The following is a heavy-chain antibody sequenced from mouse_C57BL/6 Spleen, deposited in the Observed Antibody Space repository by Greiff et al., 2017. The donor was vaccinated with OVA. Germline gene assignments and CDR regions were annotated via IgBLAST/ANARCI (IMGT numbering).Heavy chain of an antibody. Sequence: EVQLQQSGPELVKPGASVKIPCKASGYTFTDYNMDWVKQSHGKSLEWIGDINPNNGGTIYNQKFKGKATLTVDKSSSTAYMELRSLTSEDTAVYYCARRGYYYGKGNYFDYWGQGTTLTVSS. V-gene: IGHV1-18*01. CDR1: GYTFTDYN. J-gene: IGHJ2*01. CDR3: ARRGYYYGKGNYFDY. CDR2: INPNNGGT. D-gene: IGHD1-1*01.